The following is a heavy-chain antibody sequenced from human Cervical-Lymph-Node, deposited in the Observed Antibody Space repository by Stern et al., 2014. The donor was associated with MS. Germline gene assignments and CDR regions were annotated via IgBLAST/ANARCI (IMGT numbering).Heavy chain of an antibody. J-gene: IGHJ4*02. Sequence: VQLEEPGAEVKKPGASVNVSCKTSGYTFTYYAISWIRQAPGQGLEWVGWISPYNGNTNFVQKLQGRVAMTTDTSTSTAYMELRSLRSDDTAVYYCARDDDYTRRAIDYWGQGTLVTVSS. CDR3: ARDDDYTRRAIDY. D-gene: IGHD4-11*01. CDR1: GYTFTYYA. V-gene: IGHV1-18*01. CDR2: ISPYNGNT.